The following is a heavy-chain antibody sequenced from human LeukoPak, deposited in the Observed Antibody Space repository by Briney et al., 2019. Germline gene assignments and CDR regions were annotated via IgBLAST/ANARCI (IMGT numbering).Heavy chain of an antibody. D-gene: IGHD4-17*01. CDR2: LGVSKSTI. CDR1: GFILSNHN. J-gene: IGHJ4*02. V-gene: IGHV3-48*02. CDR3: ARDSVYGDAQIYFDY. Sequence: GGPLTLPCAASGFILSNHNVSQVPQAPGEGLEGISLLGVSKSTIYYADSVNGRFTISRDNATNSLYLQMNSLRDENTAVYYCARDSVYGDAQIYFDYWGQGTLVTVSS.